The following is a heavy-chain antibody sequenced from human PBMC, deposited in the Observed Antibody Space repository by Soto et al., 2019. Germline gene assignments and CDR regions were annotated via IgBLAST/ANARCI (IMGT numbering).Heavy chain of an antibody. CDR1: GGSISSSNW. V-gene: IGHV4-4*02. CDR3: AGLLYDWFDP. J-gene: IGHJ5*02. CDR2: SYHSGST. Sequence: SETLTLTCADSGGSISSSNWWSWVRQPTGKGLEWSGESYHSGSTNYNPSLKRRVTISGDKSKNKLSLKLSWVTAEETAVYYCAGLLYDWFDPWGQGTLVTVSS. D-gene: IGHD2-15*01.